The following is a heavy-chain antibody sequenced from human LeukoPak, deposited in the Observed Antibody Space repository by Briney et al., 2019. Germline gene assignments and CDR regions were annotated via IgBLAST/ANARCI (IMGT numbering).Heavy chain of an antibody. J-gene: IGHJ3*02. Sequence: GASVKVSCKASGYTFTSYYMHWVRQAPGQGLEWMGIINPSGGSTSYAQKSQGRVTMTRDTSTSTVYMELSSLRSEDTAVYYCANNKLGFDAFDIWGQGTMVTVSS. CDR3: ANNKLGFDAFDI. V-gene: IGHV1-46*01. CDR2: INPSGGST. D-gene: IGHD7-27*01. CDR1: GYTFTSYY.